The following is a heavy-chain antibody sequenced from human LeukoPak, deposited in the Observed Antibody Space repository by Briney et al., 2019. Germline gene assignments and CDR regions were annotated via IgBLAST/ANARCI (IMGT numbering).Heavy chain of an antibody. J-gene: IGHJ5*02. D-gene: IGHD1-14*01. CDR2: INHSGST. CDR3: ARGRRRIDP. Sequence: SETLSLTCAVYGGSFSGYYWSWIRQPPGKGLEWIGEINHSGSTNYNPSLKSRVTISVDTSKNQFSLKLSSVTAADTAVYYCARGRRRIDPWGQGTLVTVPS. CDR1: GGSFSGYY. V-gene: IGHV4-34*01.